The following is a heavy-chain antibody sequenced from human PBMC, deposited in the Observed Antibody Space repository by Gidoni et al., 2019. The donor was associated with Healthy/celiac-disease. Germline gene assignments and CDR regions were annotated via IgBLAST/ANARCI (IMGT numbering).Heavy chain of an antibody. CDR1: GFTFSCYG. D-gene: IGHD3-22*01. CDR2: IWYDGSNK. V-gene: IGHV3-33*01. CDR3: ASETYYYDSSGYYSMGQVDY. Sequence: QVQLVESGGGVVQPGRSLILSCAASGFTFSCYGMHWVRQAPGKGLEWVAVIWYDGSNKYYADSVKGRFTISRDNSKNTLYLQMNSLRAEDTAVYYCASETYYYDSSGYYSMGQVDYWGQGTLVTVSS. J-gene: IGHJ4*02.